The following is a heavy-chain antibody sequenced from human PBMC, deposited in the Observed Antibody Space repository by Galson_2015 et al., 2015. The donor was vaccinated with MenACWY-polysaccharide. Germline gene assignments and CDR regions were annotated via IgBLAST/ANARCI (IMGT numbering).Heavy chain of an antibody. J-gene: IGHJ4*02. Sequence: SLRLSCAASGFTVSGNYMSWVRQAPGKGLEGVSVIYSGGSTYYADSVKGRFTISRDSSKNTLYLQMNSLRAEDSAMYYCATLNYGSGSYYSRSHYYFDYWGQGTLVTVSS. V-gene: IGHV3-53*01. D-gene: IGHD3-10*01. CDR3: ATLNYGSGSYYSRSHYYFDY. CDR2: IYSGGST. CDR1: GFTVSGNY.